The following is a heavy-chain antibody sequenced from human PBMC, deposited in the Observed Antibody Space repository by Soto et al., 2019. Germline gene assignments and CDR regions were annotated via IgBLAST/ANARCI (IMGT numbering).Heavy chain of an antibody. J-gene: IGHJ3*02. V-gene: IGHV3-23*01. D-gene: IGHD3-16*01. CDR1: GFTSNTYA. Sequence: GGSLRLSCAASGFTSNTYAMSWVRQAPGQGLEWVSAISGSGFSTYYADSVKGRFSISSDSSKNTLFLQMNSLRADDTAVYFCATFTFGRPFDTWGQGTMVTVSS. CDR2: ISGSGFST. CDR3: ATFTFGRPFDT.